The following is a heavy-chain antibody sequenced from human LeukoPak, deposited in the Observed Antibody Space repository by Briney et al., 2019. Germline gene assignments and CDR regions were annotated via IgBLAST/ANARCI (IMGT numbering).Heavy chain of an antibody. CDR1: GGSISSSSYY. CDR2: IFYSGST. D-gene: IGHD3-16*01. V-gene: IGHV4-39*07. CDR3: ARVRGGVVPV. Sequence: SETLSLTCTVSGGSISSSSYYWGWIRQPPGKGLEWIGSIFYSGSTYYNPSLKSRVTISVDTSKNQFSLKLSSVAAADTAVYYCARVRGGVVPVWGQGTLATVSS. J-gene: IGHJ4*02.